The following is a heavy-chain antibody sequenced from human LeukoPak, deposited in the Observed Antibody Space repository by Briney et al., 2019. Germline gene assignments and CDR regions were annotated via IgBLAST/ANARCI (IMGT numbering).Heavy chain of an antibody. CDR3: ARARGILTGVVFFDY. V-gene: IGHV4-30-2*01. CDR1: GGSISSGGYS. D-gene: IGHD3-9*01. CDR2: IYHSGST. J-gene: IGHJ4*02. Sequence: PSETLSLTCAVSGGSISSGGYSWSWIRQPPGKGQEWIGYIYHSGSTYYNPSLKSRVTISVDRSKNQFSLKLSSVTAADTAVYYCARARGILTGVVFFDYWGQGTLVTVSS.